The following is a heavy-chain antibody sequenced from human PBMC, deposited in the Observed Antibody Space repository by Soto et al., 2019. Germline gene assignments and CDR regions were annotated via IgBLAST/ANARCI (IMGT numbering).Heavy chain of an antibody. V-gene: IGHV4-59*01. CDR2: IYYSGST. CDR1: GGSISSYY. J-gene: IGHJ6*02. Sequence: ETLSLTCTVSGGSISSYYWSWIRQPPGKGLEWIGYIYYSGSTNYNPSLKSRVTISVDTSKNQFSLKLSSVTAADTAVYYCARLRITTKPYYYYGMDVWGQGTTVTVSS. CDR3: ARLRITTKPYYYYGMDV. D-gene: IGHD3-10*01.